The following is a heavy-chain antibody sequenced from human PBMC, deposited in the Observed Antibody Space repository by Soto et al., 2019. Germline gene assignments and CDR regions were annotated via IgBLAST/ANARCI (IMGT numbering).Heavy chain of an antibody. V-gene: IGHV3-23*01. CDR3: AKEGASQSYIVVVTALFDY. J-gene: IGHJ4*02. D-gene: IGHD2-21*02. Sequence: GGSLRLSCAASGFTFSSYAMSWVREAPGKGLEWVSAISGSGGSTYYADSVKGRFTISRDNSKNTLYLQMNSLRAEDTAVYYCAKEGASQSYIVVVTALFDYWGQGTLVSVSS. CDR1: GFTFSSYA. CDR2: ISGSGGST.